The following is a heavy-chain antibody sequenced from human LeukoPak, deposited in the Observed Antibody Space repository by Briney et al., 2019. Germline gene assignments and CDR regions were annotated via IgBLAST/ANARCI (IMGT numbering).Heavy chain of an antibody. J-gene: IGHJ4*02. CDR2: IYSGGTT. V-gene: IGHV3-66*01. CDR1: GGSISSYY. Sequence: PSETLSLTCTVSGGSISSYYWSWVRQAPGKGLEWVSVIYSGGTTYYADSVKGRFTISRDNSKNTLYLQMNSLRAEDTAVYYCARGVAAAGTTLDYWGQGTLVTVSS. D-gene: IGHD6-13*01. CDR3: ARGVAAAGTTLDY.